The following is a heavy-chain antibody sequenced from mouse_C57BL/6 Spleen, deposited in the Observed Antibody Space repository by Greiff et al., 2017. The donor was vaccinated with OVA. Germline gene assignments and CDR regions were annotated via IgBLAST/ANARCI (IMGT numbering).Heavy chain of an antibody. CDR2: INPSTGGT. V-gene: IGHV1-42*01. J-gene: IGHJ4*01. Sequence: EVQLQQSGPELVKPGASVKISCKASGYSFTGYYMNWVKQSPEKSLEWIGEINPSTGGTTYNQKFKAKATLTVDKSSSTAYMQLKSLTSEDSAVYYCARGGKEDAMDYWGQGTSVTVSS. CDR1: GYSFTGYY. CDR3: ARGGKEDAMDY. D-gene: IGHD1-1*01.